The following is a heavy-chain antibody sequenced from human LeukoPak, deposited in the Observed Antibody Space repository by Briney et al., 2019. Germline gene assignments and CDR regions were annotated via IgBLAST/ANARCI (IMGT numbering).Heavy chain of an antibody. CDR3: ERHTRTGVRNCFDS. CDR1: GGSMSSNEDY. CDR2: LWDTGST. J-gene: IGHJ5*01. V-gene: IGHV4-39*01. D-gene: IGHD3/OR15-3a*01. Sequence: PGETLSLTCTVSGGSMSSNEDYCGGIRRPRGKEVWWFVSLWDTGSTSFNPSLNSRVTRYVHASMIHVSLNLDCVTAAGMVVCCCERHTRTGVRNCFDSWGQGTLVTVSS.